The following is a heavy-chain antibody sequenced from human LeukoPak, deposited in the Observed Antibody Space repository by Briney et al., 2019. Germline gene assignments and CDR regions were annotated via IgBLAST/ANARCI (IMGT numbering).Heavy chain of an antibody. D-gene: IGHD2-2*01. CDR2: ISAYNSNT. V-gene: IGHV1-18*01. CDR3: ARDLGYCSTTRCLRNWFTR. Sequence: ASVKVSCKASGYTLISYGISCVRQAPGQGLEWMGWISAYNSNTNYAQKLQGRVTMTTDTSTSTVYMELRSLRSDDTAVYYCARDLGYCSTTRCLRNWFTRWGQAALVTVSS. CDR1: GYTLISYG. J-gene: IGHJ5*02.